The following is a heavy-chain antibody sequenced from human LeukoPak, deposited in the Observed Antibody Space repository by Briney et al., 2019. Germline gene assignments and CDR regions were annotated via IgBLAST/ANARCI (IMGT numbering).Heavy chain of an antibody. Sequence: TGGSLRLSCAASGFTFKNAWMSWVRQAPGKGLEWVGRTKSKTDGETVYYAAPVKGRLTISRDDSKATLFLHMNSLKTEDTAVYYCARGAGYGDYRYFDYWGQGALVTVSS. CDR2: TKSKTDGETV. V-gene: IGHV3-15*01. CDR1: GFTFKNAW. J-gene: IGHJ4*02. D-gene: IGHD4-17*01. CDR3: ARGAGYGDYRYFDY.